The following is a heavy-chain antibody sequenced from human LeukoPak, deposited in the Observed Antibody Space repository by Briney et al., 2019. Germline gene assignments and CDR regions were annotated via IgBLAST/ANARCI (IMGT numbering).Heavy chain of an antibody. CDR1: GASIRSGDYY. D-gene: IGHD2-15*01. CDR3: ARDCSGGSCYGAFDI. CDR2: IYDSGST. V-gene: IGHV4-30-4*01. Sequence: SETLSLTCIVSGASIRSGDYYWSWIRQPPGKGLEWIGYIYDSGSTYYNPSLKSRITISVDMSENRFSLKLSSVTATDTAVYYCARDCSGGSCYGAFDIWGQGTMVTVSS. J-gene: IGHJ3*02.